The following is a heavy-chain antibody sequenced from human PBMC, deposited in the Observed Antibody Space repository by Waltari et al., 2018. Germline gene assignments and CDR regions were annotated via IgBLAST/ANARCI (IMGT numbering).Heavy chain of an antibody. CDR1: GGSFSGYY. J-gene: IGHJ5*02. D-gene: IGHD2-2*01. CDR3: ASGANIVVVPAAHPKNWFDP. Sequence: QVQLQQWGAGLLKPSETLSLTCAVYGGSFSGYYWSWIRQPPGKGLEWIGEINHSGRTNNNPSLKGRVTISVDTSKNQFSLKLSSVTAADTAVYYCASGANIVVVPAAHPKNWFDPWGQGTLVTVSS. CDR2: INHSGRT. V-gene: IGHV4-34*01.